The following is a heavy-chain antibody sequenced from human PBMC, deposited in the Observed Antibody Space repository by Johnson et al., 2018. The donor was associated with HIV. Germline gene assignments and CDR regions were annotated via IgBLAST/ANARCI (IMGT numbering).Heavy chain of an antibody. J-gene: IGHJ3*02. CDR1: GFTFSNFG. Sequence: HVHLVESGGDSVQPGGSLRLSCAASGFTFSNFGMHWVRQAPGKGLEWVAVTSYDGSNKYYADSVKGRFTISRDNSKNTLYLQMNSLRAEDTAVYYCARYGVSSCYYEEHDAFDIWGQGTMVTVSS. D-gene: IGHD3-22*01. CDR3: ARYGVSSCYYEEHDAFDI. CDR2: TSYDGSNK. V-gene: IGHV3-30*03.